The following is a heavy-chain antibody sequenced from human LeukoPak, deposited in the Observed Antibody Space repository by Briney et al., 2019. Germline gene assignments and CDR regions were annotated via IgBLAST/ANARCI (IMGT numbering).Heavy chain of an antibody. CDR1: GFTFSSYS. J-gene: IGHJ4*02. Sequence: PGGSLRLSCAASGFTFSSYSMNWVRQAPGKGLEWVSAISGSGGSTYYADSVKGRFTISRDNSKNTLYLQMNSLRAEDTAVYYCAKDTYDSSVLVFDYWGQGTLVTVSS. V-gene: IGHV3-23*01. CDR2: ISGSGGST. D-gene: IGHD3-22*01. CDR3: AKDTYDSSVLVFDY.